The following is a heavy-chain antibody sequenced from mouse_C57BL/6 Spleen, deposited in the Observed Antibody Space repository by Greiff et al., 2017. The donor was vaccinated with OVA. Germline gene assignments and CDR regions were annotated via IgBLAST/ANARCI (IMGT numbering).Heavy chain of an antibody. D-gene: IGHD2-4*01. CDR1: GYSFTDYN. V-gene: IGHV1-39*01. CDR3: ARSAYYDYGEGYFDV. CDR2: INPNYGTT. J-gene: IGHJ1*03. Sequence: VHVKQSGPELVKPGASVKISCKASGYSFTDYNMNWVKQSNGKSLEWIGVINPNYGTTSYNQKFKGKATLTVDQSSSTAYMQLNSLTSEDSAVYYCARSAYYDYGEGYFDVWGTGTTVTVSS.